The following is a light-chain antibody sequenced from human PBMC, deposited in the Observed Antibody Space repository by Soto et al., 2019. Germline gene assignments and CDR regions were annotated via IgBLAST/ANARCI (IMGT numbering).Light chain of an antibody. CDR1: QSVSSD. Sequence: EIVMTQSPATLSVSPGQRSTLSFSSSQSVSSDLAWYQQKPGQAPRLLIYGASTRATGIPARFSGSGSGTEFTLTISSLQSEEFAVYYCQQYNDWPRGTFGGGTKVDIK. J-gene: IGKJ4*02. V-gene: IGKV3-15*01. CDR3: QQYNDWPRGT. CDR2: GAS.